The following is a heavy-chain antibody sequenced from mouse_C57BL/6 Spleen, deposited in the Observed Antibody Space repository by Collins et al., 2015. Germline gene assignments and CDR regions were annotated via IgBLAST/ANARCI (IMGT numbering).Heavy chain of an antibody. CDR1: GYAFSSYW. CDR3: ARWDYDGFDFDY. J-gene: IGHJ2*01. Sequence: QVQLQQSGAELVKPGASVKISCKASGYAFSSYWMNWVKQRPGKGLEWIGRIYPGDGDTNYNGKFKGKATLTADKSSSTAYMQLSSLTSEDSAVYFCARWDYDGFDFDYWGQGTTLTVSS. CDR2: IYPGDGDT. D-gene: IGHD1-2*01. V-gene: IGHV1-82*01.